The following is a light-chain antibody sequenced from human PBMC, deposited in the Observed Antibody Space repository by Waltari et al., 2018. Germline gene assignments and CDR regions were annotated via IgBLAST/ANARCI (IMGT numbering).Light chain of an antibody. V-gene: IGKV1-39*01. J-gene: IGKJ3*01. CDR3: QQSYSTPIT. CDR1: QSISSY. Sequence: DIQMTQSPSSLSASVGDRVTITCRASQSISSYLNWYQQKPGKAPKLLIYAASSLQSGGPSRFSDSGSGTDFTLTISSLQPEDFATYYCQQSYSTPITFGPGTKVDIK. CDR2: AAS.